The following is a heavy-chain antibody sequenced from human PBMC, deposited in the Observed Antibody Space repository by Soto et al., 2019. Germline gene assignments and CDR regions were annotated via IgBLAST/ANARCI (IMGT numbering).Heavy chain of an antibody. D-gene: IGHD3-10*01. J-gene: IGHJ4*02. V-gene: IGHV1-69*08. Sequence: QVQLVQSGAEVKKPGSSVKVSCKASGGTFSPYTINWVRQAPGQGLEWMGRIIPFHGVTNYAQKFQARVTITADKSTSTDYMERSGLRFEDTAMYYCTRDWEITVSTWSFGGFWGRGTLVSVSS. CDR3: TRDWEITVSTWSFGGF. CDR2: IIPFHGVT. CDR1: GGTFSPYT.